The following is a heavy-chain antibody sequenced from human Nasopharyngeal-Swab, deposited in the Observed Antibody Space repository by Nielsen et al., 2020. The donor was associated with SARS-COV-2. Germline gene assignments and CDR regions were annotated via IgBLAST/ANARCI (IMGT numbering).Heavy chain of an antibody. J-gene: IGHJ3*02. Sequence: SETLSLTCTVSGGSISGYYWSWIRQPAGKGLEWIGRIYTSVSTDYNPSLKSRVTMSVDTSKNQFSLKLSSVTAADTAVYFCARHVLLWFGQSDAFDIWGQGTMVTVSS. CDR1: GGSISGYY. CDR2: IYTSVST. CDR3: ARHVLLWFGQSDAFDI. D-gene: IGHD3-10*01. V-gene: IGHV4-4*07.